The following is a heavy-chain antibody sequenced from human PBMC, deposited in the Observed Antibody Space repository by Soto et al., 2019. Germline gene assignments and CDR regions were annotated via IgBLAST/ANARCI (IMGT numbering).Heavy chain of an antibody. J-gene: IGHJ4*02. CDR2: ISASGGAT. Sequence: EVQLLESVGCLVQPGESLTLSCAASGFAFSTYTMAWVRQAPGKGLEWVSAISASGGATSYADSVKGQLSISRDNSKNTLYLLMYSLRAEDTAVYFCAKGRLDYSEYMGTFDYWGQGTPVTVSS. CDR1: GFAFSTYT. D-gene: IGHD4-17*01. V-gene: IGHV3-23*01. CDR3: AKGRLDYSEYMGTFDY.